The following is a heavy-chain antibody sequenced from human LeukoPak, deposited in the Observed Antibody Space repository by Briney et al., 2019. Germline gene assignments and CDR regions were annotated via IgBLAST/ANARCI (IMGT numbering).Heavy chain of an antibody. CDR2: IYPGDSDT. V-gene: IGHV5-51*01. CDR1: GYSFTSYW. D-gene: IGHD2-21*02. CDR3: ARSAYCGGDCRYYGMDV. Sequence: GESLKISCKGSGYSFTSYWIAWVRQMPGKGLEWMGIIYPGDSDTRYSPSFQGQVTISADKSINTAYLQWGSLKVSDTAMYYCARSAYCGGDCRYYGMDVWGQGTTVIVSS. J-gene: IGHJ6*02.